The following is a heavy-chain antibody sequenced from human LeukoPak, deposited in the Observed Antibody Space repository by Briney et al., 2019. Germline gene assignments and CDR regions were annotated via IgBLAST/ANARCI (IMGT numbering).Heavy chain of an antibody. Sequence: PSETLSLTXTVSGDSVSSPSHHWAWIRRPPGKGLEWIASIYYTGNTYYNPSLKSRLSIPIDASKNYFSLKRSSVTAADTAVYFCTREFTSTSGDWGQGTLVTVSS. CDR3: TREFTSTSGD. CDR2: IYYTGNT. CDR1: GDSVSSPSHH. D-gene: IGHD1-1*01. V-gene: IGHV4-39*02. J-gene: IGHJ4*02.